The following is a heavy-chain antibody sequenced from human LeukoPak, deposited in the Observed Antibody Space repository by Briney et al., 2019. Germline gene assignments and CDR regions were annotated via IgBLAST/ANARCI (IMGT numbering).Heavy chain of an antibody. CDR2: MNPNSGNT. D-gene: IGHD3-22*01. J-gene: IGHJ4*02. CDR1: GYTFTSYD. V-gene: IGHV1-8*01. CDR3: ARGRYYYDSSGYSHLDY. Sequence: ASVKVSCKASGYTFTSYDINWVRQATGQGLEWMGWMNPNSGNTGYAQKFQGRVTMTRNTSISSAYMELSSLRSEDTAVYYCARGRYYYDSSGYSHLDYWGQGTLVTVSS.